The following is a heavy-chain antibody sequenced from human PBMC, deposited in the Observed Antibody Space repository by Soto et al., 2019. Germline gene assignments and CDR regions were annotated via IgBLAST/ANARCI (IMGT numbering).Heavy chain of an antibody. CDR3: ATTYYDFWSGYYPPFAFDY. Sequence: PSETLSLTRAVSGYSISSRNYWGRIRQPPGKGLEWSGSFQHSGSSYYNRSLKSRVTISVDAAKSQFSLNLSSVTAADTAVYYCATTYYDFWSGYYPPFAFDYRGQGNLV. J-gene: IGHJ4*02. CDR1: GYSISSRNY. V-gene: IGHV4-38-2*01. CDR2: FQHSGSS. D-gene: IGHD3-3*01.